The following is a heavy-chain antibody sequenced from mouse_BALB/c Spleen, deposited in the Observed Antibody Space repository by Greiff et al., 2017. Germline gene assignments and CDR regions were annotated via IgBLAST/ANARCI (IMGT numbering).Heavy chain of an antibody. J-gene: IGHJ4*01. Sequence: QVQLKQSGAELARPGASVKLSCKASGYTFTSYWMQWVKQRPGQGLEWIGAIYPGDGDTRYTQKFKGKATLTADKSSSTAYMQLSSLASEDSAVYYCASGSGYAMDYWGQGTSVTVSS. CDR3: ASGSGYAMDY. V-gene: IGHV1-87*01. CDR1: GYTFTSYW. D-gene: IGHD3-1*01. CDR2: IYPGDGDT.